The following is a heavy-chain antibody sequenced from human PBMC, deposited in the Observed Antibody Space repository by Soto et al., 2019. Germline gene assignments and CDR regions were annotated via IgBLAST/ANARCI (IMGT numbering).Heavy chain of an antibody. CDR1: GGTFSSFS. CDR3: ARDLIEIAVRGFWVY. CDR2: IIPVSGTP. Sequence: QVHVMQSGPEVKKPGSSMKVSCKTYGGTFSSFSISWVRQAPGQGLEWMGGIIPVSGTPHYAQKFQDRVTITADESMRTSYMELSSLTSDDTATYYCARDLIEIAVRGFWVYLGQGSVVTVSS. J-gene: IGHJ4*02. D-gene: IGHD2-21*01. V-gene: IGHV1-69*12.